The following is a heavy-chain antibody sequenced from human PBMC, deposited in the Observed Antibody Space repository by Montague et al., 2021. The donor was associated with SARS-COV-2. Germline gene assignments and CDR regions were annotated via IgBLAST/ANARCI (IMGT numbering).Heavy chain of an antibody. Sequence: SLRLSCAASGFYFSYAMHWVRQAPGKGLEWVALISNDGSNKHYADSVKRRFTISRDNSKSTLYLQMNSLRTEDTAVYYCARESGSFHDGGYFDYWGQGSLVTVSS. CDR2: ISNDGSNK. D-gene: IGHD1-26*01. V-gene: IGHV3-30*04. CDR1: GFYFSYA. J-gene: IGHJ4*02. CDR3: ARESGSFHDGGYFDY.